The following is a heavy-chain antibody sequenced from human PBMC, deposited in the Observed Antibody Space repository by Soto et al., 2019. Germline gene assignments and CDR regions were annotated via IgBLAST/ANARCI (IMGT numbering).Heavy chain of an antibody. CDR1: GGSVSSGSYF. J-gene: IGHJ4*02. CDR3: ARDPGASSWDLFDY. V-gene: IGHV4-61*01. D-gene: IGHD1-26*01. Sequence: SEPLSLTCTVSGGSVSSGSYFWSWIRQPPGKGLEWIGHIYYSGSTNYNPSLKSRVTISVDTSKNQFSLKLSSVTAADTAVYYCARDPGASSWDLFDYWGQGTLVTVSS. CDR2: IYYSGST.